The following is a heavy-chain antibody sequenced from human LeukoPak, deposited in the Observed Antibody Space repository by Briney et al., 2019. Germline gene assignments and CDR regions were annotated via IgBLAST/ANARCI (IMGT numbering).Heavy chain of an antibody. J-gene: IGHJ4*02. CDR1: GYTFTSCA. CDR2: INTNTGNP. D-gene: IGHD6-13*01. V-gene: IGHV7-4-1*02. CDR3: ARAGPERYVAAAGGTSDYFDY. Sequence: GASVKVSCKASGYTFTSCAMNWVRQAPGQGLEWMGWINTNTGNPTYAQGFTGRFVFSLDTSVSTAYLQISSLKAEDTAVYYCARAGPERYVAAAGGTSDYFDYWGQGTLVTVSS.